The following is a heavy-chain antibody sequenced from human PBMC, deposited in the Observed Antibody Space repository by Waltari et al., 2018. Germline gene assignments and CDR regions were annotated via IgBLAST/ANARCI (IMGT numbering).Heavy chain of an antibody. V-gene: IGHV3-30*02. Sequence: QVQLVESGGGVVQPGGSLRLSCAASGVTFSSYGMQWVRQAPGKGLEWVAFIRYDGSNKYYADSVKGRFTISRDNSKNTLYLQMNSLRAEDTAVYYCAKDYSGSYYYWGQGTLVTVSS. CDR2: IRYDGSNK. CDR1: GVTFSSYG. J-gene: IGHJ4*02. CDR3: AKDYSGSYYY. D-gene: IGHD1-26*01.